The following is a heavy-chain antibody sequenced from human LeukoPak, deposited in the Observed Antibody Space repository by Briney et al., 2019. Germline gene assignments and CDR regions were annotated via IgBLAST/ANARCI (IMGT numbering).Heavy chain of an antibody. Sequence: SETLSLTCTVSGGSISSYYWSWIRQPPGKGLEWIGYIYTSGSTNYNPSLKSRVTISVDTSKNQFSLKLSSATAADTAVYYCAGGGSSSHFIYWGQGTLVTVSS. CDR2: IYTSGST. CDR1: GGSISSYY. D-gene: IGHD6-6*01. J-gene: IGHJ4*02. CDR3: AGGGSSSHFIY. V-gene: IGHV4-4*09.